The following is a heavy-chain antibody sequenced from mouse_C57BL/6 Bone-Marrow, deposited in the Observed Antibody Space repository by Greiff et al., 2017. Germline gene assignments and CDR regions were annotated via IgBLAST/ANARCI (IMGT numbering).Heavy chain of an antibody. CDR1: GYSFTDYN. J-gene: IGHJ3*01. V-gene: IGHV1-39*01. D-gene: IGHD1-1*01. CDR2: INPNYGTT. CDR3: APHYYGSSYGFAY. Sequence: VQLQQSGPELVKPGASVKISCKASGYSFTDYNMNWVKQSNGKSLEWIGVINPNYGTTSYNQKFKGKATLTVDQSSSTAYMQLNSLTSEDSAVYSCAPHYYGSSYGFAYWGQGTLVTVSA.